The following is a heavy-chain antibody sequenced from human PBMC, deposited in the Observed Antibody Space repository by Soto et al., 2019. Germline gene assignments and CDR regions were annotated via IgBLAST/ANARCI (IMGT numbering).Heavy chain of an antibody. D-gene: IGHD3-10*01. CDR1: GFTFSSFA. CDR3: ARTVVRGVSIFAFDI. J-gene: IGHJ3*02. CDR2: VSYDGSNK. Sequence: GSLRLSCAASGFTFSSFAIHWVRQAPGKGLEWVAVVSYDGSNKYYADSVKGRFTISRDNSKNTLYLQMNSLRPEDTAVYYCARTVVRGVSIFAFDIWGQGTMVTVSS. V-gene: IGHV3-30-3*01.